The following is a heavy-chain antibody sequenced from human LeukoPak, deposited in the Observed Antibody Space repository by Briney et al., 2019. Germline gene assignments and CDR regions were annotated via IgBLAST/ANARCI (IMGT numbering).Heavy chain of an antibody. V-gene: IGHV4-39*07. CDR3: ARGFVLWFGEFHRTNWFDP. Sequence: PSETLSLTCSVSGGSVSSSSSYWGWIRQPPGKGLEWIGSIYYSGSTYYNPSLKSRVTISVDTSKNQFSLKLSSVTAADTAVYYCARGFVLWFGEFHRTNWFDPWGQGTLVTVSS. CDR2: IYYSGST. J-gene: IGHJ5*02. D-gene: IGHD3-10*01. CDR1: GGSVSSSSSY.